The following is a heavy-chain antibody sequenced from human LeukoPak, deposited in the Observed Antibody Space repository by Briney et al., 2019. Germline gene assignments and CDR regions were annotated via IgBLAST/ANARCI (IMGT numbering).Heavy chain of an antibody. Sequence: PGGSLRLSCQASGFLFSDYWMDWVRQAPGKGLVWVSRIRKDGSTANYADSVRGRFTVSRDNAKNTLYLQMNSLEVDDTAIYYCARDYGGDGDAFDIWGHGTMVTVSS. V-gene: IGHV3-74*01. D-gene: IGHD5-12*01. CDR3: ARDYGGDGDAFDI. J-gene: IGHJ3*02. CDR2: IRKDGSTA. CDR1: GFLFSDYW.